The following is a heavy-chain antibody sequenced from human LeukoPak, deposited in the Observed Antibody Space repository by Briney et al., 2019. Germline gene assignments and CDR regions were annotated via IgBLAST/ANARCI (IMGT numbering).Heavy chain of an antibody. CDR1: GFTFSSYA. CDR2: ISGSGGST. J-gene: IGHJ4*02. CDR3: AKGPAAIGGIDY. Sequence: GGSLRLSCAASGFTFSSYAMSWVRQAPGKGLDWVSAISGSGGSTHYADSVKGRFTISRDNSKNTLYLQMNSLRAEDTAVYYCAKGPAAIGGIDYWGQGTLVTVSS. D-gene: IGHD2-2*02. V-gene: IGHV3-23*01.